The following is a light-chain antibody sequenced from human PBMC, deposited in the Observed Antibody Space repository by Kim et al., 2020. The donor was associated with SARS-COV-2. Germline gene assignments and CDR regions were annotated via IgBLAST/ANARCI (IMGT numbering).Light chain of an antibody. V-gene: IGLV6-57*04. CDR1: SGTIASSF. CDR2: ENN. Sequence: NFMLTQPHSVSESPGKTVTISCTRSSGTIASSFVHWFQQRPGSAPTTVIYENNERPSGVPDRFSASIDSSSNSASLTISGLRAEDEADYYCQSYDDSVLWVFGGGTQLTVL. CDR3: QSYDDSVLWV. J-gene: IGLJ3*02.